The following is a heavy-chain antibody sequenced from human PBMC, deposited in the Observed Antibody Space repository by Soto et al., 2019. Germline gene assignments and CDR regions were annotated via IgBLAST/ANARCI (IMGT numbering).Heavy chain of an antibody. Sequence: QVQLVQSGAEVKQPGASVKVSCKTSGYTFTNYDINWVRQATGQGLAWMGWINPKSGNTGYAQKFQGRVIMTRRTSISTAYMELSSLRSEDTAVYYCLRVSGELDYWGQGTLVTVSS. CDR2: INPKSGNT. CDR3: LRVSGELDY. V-gene: IGHV1-8*01. CDR1: GYTFTNYD. J-gene: IGHJ4*02. D-gene: IGHD2-21*01.